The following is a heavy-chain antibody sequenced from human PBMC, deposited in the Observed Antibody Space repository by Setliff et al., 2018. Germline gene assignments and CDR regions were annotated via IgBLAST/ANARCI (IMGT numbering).Heavy chain of an antibody. V-gene: IGHV5-51*01. CDR3: TRHEDRNKCTSSSCYRENDAFDV. Sequence: PGESLKISCKASGYNFTNYWIGWVRQMPGKGLEWMGVIYPGDSDTRYSPSFQGQVTISADKSINTAYLQWSSLKASDTAIYYCTRHEDRNKCTSSSCYRENDAFDVWGQGAMVT. CDR2: IYPGDSDT. CDR1: GYNFTNYW. D-gene: IGHD2-2*01. J-gene: IGHJ3*01.